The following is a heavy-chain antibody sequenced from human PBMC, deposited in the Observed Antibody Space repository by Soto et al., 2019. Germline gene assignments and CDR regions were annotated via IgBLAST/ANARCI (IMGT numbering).Heavy chain of an antibody. Sequence: EVLLLESGGGLVQPGGSLRLFCAASGFTFNSYAMSWVRQAPGKGLEWVSGISGSGGTTFYADSVKGRFTISRDNSKNTLYLQMNSLRAEDTAVYYCAKGYSSSWSREFFDYWGQGTLVTVSS. V-gene: IGHV3-23*01. J-gene: IGHJ4*02. D-gene: IGHD6-13*01. CDR2: ISGSGGTT. CDR1: GFTFNSYA. CDR3: AKGYSSSWSREFFDY.